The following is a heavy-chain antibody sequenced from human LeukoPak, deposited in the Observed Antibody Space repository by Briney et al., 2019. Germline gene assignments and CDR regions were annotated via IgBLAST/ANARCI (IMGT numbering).Heavy chain of an antibody. CDR2: ISGSGGST. Sequence: GGSLRLSCAASGFTFSSYAMSWVRQAPGKGLECVSAISGSGGSTYYADSVKGRFTISRDNSKNTLYLQMNSLRAEDTAVYYCAKYYYDSSGAYYFDYWGQGTLVTVSS. CDR3: AKYYYDSSGAYYFDY. J-gene: IGHJ4*02. V-gene: IGHV3-23*01. D-gene: IGHD3-22*01. CDR1: GFTFSSYA.